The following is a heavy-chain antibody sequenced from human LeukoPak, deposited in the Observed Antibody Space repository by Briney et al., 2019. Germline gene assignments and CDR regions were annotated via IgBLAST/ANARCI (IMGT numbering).Heavy chain of an antibody. V-gene: IGHV3-74*01. Sequence: GGSLRLSCAASGFTFTTYWMHWVRQAPGKGLVWVSHINSDGSIASYADSVKGRFTISRDNAKNTLYLQMNSLRAEDTAVYYCARDAVDTANAVWGQGTTVTVSS. CDR1: GFTFTTYW. CDR3: ARDAVDTANAV. D-gene: IGHD5-18*01. CDR2: INSDGSIA. J-gene: IGHJ6*02.